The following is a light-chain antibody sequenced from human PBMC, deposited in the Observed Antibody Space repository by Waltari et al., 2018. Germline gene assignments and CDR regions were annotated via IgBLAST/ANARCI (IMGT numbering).Light chain of an antibody. Sequence: QSVLTQPPSVSGPPGTRVTVSCSGSGSNIGTNAVNCYQQFTVLAPKVLIPRNFQRPSRVPARFSGSKSGTSASLAISGLQAEDEATYYCAAWDDTLNVPVFGGGTKLTVL. CDR1: GSNIGTNA. CDR3: AAWDDTLNVPV. CDR2: RNF. J-gene: IGLJ3*02. V-gene: IGLV1-44*01.